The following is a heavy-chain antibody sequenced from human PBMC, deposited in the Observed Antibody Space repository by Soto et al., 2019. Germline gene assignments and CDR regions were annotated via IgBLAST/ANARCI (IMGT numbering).Heavy chain of an antibody. D-gene: IGHD6-19*01. CDR2: IYYSGST. CDR1: GGSISSYY. J-gene: IGHJ2*01. CDR3: ARVSAGYWYFDL. Sequence: QVQLQESGPGLVKPSETLSLTCTVSGGSISSYYWSWIRQPPGKGLEWIGYIYYSGSTNYNPSLNRRVTLSVDTSKNQFSLKLSSVTAADTAVYYCARVSAGYWYFDLWGRGTLVTVSS. V-gene: IGHV4-59*01.